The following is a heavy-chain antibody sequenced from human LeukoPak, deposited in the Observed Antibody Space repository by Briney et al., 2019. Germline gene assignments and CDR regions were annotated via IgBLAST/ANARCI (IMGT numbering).Heavy chain of an antibody. CDR1: GGTFSSYA. V-gene: IGHV1-69*13. D-gene: IGHD5-24*01. Sequence: ASVNVSCKASGGTFSSYAISWVRQAPGQGLEWMGGIIPIFGTANYAQKFQGRVTITADESTSTAYMELSSLRSEDTAVYYCARGHGYKQLLFDYWGQGTLVTVSS. CDR2: IIPIFGTA. CDR3: ARGHGYKQLLFDY. J-gene: IGHJ4*02.